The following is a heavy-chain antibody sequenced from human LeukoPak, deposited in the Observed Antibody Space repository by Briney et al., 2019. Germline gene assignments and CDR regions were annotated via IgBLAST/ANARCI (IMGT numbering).Heavy chain of an antibody. D-gene: IGHD2-2*02. Sequence: KTSETLSLTCTVSGGSISSSSYYWGWIRQPPGKGLEWIGSIYYSGSTYYNPSLKSRVTISVDTSKNQFSLKLSSVTAADTAVYYCASSRYCSSTSCYTVDWFDPWGQGTLVTVSS. V-gene: IGHV4-39*01. J-gene: IGHJ5*02. CDR2: IYYSGST. CDR3: ASSRYCSSTSCYTVDWFDP. CDR1: GGSISSSSYY.